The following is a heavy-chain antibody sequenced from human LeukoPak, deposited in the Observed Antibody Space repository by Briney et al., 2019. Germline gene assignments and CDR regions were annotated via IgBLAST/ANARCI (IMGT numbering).Heavy chain of an antibody. CDR3: ARGEDGDYYFQH. V-gene: IGHV4-34*01. CDR2: INHSGSS. J-gene: IGHJ1*01. D-gene: IGHD4-17*01. CDR1: GGSFSGYY. Sequence: PSETLSLTCAVYGGSFSGYYWSWIRQPPGKGLEWIGEINHSGSSNYNPSLKSRVTISVDTSKNQFSLKLSSVTDADTAVYYCARGEDGDYYFQHWGQGTLVTVSS.